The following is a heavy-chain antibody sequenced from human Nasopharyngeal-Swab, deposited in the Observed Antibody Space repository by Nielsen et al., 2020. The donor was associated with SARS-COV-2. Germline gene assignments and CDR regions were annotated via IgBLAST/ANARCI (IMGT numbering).Heavy chain of an antibody. CDR2: IDWDDDK. Sequence: SGPTLVKPTQTLTLTCTFSGFSLSTSGVGVGWIRQPPGKALEWLARIDWDDDKYYSTSLKTRLTISKDTSKNQVVLTMTNMNPVDTATYYCARYIPTGGMDVWGQGTTVTVSS. J-gene: IGHJ6*02. CDR1: GFSLSTSGVG. CDR3: ARYIPTGGMDV. D-gene: IGHD2-2*02. V-gene: IGHV2-70*11.